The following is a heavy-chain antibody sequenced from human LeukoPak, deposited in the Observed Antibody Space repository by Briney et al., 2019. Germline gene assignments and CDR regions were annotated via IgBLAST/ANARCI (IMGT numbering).Heavy chain of an antibody. Sequence: GASVKVSCKASAYTFTGYYIHWVRQAPGQGLEWMGWINPNSGGTNYAQKFQGRVTMTRDTSISTAYMELSRLRSDDTAVYYCARDKGGITMVRGFFPYFDYWGQGTLVTVSS. CDR3: ARDKGGITMVRGFFPYFDY. V-gene: IGHV1-2*02. CDR1: AYTFTGYY. D-gene: IGHD3-10*01. J-gene: IGHJ4*02. CDR2: INPNSGGT.